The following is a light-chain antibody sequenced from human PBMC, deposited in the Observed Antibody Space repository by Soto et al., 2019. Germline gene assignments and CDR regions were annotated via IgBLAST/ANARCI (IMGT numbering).Light chain of an antibody. J-gene: IGLJ2*01. CDR3: SSYAGSGNVI. Sequence: QSALTQPPSASGSPGQSVTISCTGTSSDVGAYNYVSWYQQHPDKAPKLMIFEVTKRPSGVPDRFSGSKSGNTASLTVSGLQAEDEAHYFCSSYAGSGNVIFGGGTKLTVL. V-gene: IGLV2-8*01. CDR1: SSDVGAYNY. CDR2: EVT.